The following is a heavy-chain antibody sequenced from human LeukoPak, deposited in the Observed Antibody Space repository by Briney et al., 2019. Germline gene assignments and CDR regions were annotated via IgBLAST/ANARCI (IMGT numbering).Heavy chain of an antibody. D-gene: IGHD3-22*01. CDR1: GFTFSSYS. Sequence: PGGSLRLSCAASGFTFSSYSMNWVRQAPGKGLEWVSYISSSSSTIYYADSVKGRFTISRDNAKNSLYLQMNSLRAEDTAVYYCARADSDYYDSSGYYGNAFDIWGQGTMVTVSS. V-gene: IGHV3-48*04. CDR2: ISSSSSTI. CDR3: ARADSDYYDSSGYYGNAFDI. J-gene: IGHJ3*02.